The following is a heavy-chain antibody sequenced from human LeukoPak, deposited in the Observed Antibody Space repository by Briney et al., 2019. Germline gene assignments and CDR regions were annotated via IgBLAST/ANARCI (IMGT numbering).Heavy chain of an antibody. J-gene: IGHJ4*02. Sequence: GGSLRLSCAAPGFTFSSYWMSWVRQAPGKGLEWVANIKQDGSEKYYVDSVKGRFTISRDNAKNSLYLQMNSLRAEDTAVYYCAKDRDGRSGDFDYWGQGTLVTVSS. CDR2: IKQDGSEK. CDR3: AKDRDGRSGDFDY. D-gene: IGHD3-10*01. V-gene: IGHV3-7*01. CDR1: GFTFSSYW.